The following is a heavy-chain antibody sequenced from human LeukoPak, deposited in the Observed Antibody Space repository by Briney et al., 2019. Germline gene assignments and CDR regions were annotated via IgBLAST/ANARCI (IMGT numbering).Heavy chain of an antibody. Sequence: SQTLSLTCTVSGGSISSGNYYWSWIRQPAGKGLEWIGHTYTSGSTNYNPSLKSRVTISVDTSKNQFSLKLSSLTAADTAVYYCAREGYDSLWGQGTLVTVSS. D-gene: IGHD3-3*01. CDR3: AREGYDSL. CDR2: TYTSGST. J-gene: IGHJ4*02. CDR1: GGSISSGNYY. V-gene: IGHV4-61*09.